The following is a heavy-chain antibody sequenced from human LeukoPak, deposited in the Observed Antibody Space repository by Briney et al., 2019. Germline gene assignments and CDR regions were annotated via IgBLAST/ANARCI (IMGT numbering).Heavy chain of an antibody. Sequence: SETLSLTCTVSGGSISSSSYYWGWIRQPPGKGLEWIGYIYYSGSTNYNPSLKSRVTISVDTSKNQFSLKLSSVTAADTAVYYCARGNYDFWSGYIGFDPWGQGTLVTVSS. D-gene: IGHD3-3*01. CDR3: ARGNYDFWSGYIGFDP. CDR1: GGSISSSSYY. J-gene: IGHJ5*02. CDR2: IYYSGST. V-gene: IGHV4-61*05.